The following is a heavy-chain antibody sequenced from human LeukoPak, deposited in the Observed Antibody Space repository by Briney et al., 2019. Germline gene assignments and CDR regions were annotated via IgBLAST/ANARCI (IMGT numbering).Heavy chain of an antibody. CDR2: ISRDGSST. Sequence: HPGGSLRLSCAASGFTFSSYWMHWVRQAPGKGLVWVSRISRDGSSTTYADSVKVRFTISRDNAKNTLYLQMNSLRAEDMAVYYCARDDRYSGSHFDYWGQGTLVTVSS. CDR1: GFTFSSYW. D-gene: IGHD1-26*01. CDR3: ARDDRYSGSHFDY. V-gene: IGHV3-74*01. J-gene: IGHJ4*02.